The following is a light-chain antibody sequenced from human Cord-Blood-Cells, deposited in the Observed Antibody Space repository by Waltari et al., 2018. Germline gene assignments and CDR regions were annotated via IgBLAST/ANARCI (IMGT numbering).Light chain of an antibody. Sequence: QSALTQPASVSGYPGQSINISCTETSSDVGSYNLFSWYQQHPGKAPKLMIYEGSKRPSGVSNRYSGSKSGNTASLTISGLQAENEADYSFCSHACSSTWMFGGGTNLTVL. CDR3: CSHACSSTWM. V-gene: IGLV2-23*01. J-gene: IGLJ3*02. CDR2: EGS. CDR1: SSDVGSYNL.